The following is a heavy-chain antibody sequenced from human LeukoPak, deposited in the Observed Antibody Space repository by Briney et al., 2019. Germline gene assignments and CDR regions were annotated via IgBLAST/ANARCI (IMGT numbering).Heavy chain of an antibody. V-gene: IGHV4-30-2*01. J-gene: IGHJ4*02. Sequence: SETLSLTCTVSGGSISSGGYYWSWIRQPPGQGLEWIGYIYHSGSTYYNPSLKSRVTISVDRSKNQFSLKLSSVTAADTAVYYCARDLYCSSTSCYDYWGQGTLVTVSS. CDR3: ARDLYCSSTSCYDY. D-gene: IGHD2-2*01. CDR2: IYHSGST. CDR1: GGSISSGGYY.